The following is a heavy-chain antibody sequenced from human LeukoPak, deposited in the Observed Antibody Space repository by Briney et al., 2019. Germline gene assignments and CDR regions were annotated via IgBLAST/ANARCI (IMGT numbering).Heavy chain of an antibody. Sequence: GGSLRLSCAASGFTFSSYSMNWVRQAPGKGLEWVSSISSSSSYIYYADSVKGRFTISRDNAKNSLYLQMNSLRAEDTAAYYCARGRVSYYYMDVWGKGTTVTVSS. J-gene: IGHJ6*03. V-gene: IGHV3-21*01. D-gene: IGHD6-13*01. CDR2: ISSSSSYI. CDR1: GFTFSSYS. CDR3: ARGRVSYYYMDV.